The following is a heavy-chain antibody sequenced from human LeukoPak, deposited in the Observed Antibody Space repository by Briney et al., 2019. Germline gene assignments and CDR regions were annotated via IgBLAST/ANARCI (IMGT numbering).Heavy chain of an antibody. CDR2: ISYDGSNK. Sequence: GGSLRLSCAASGFTFSSYGMPWVRQAPGKGLEWVAVISYDGSNKYYADSVKGRFTISRDNSKNTLYLQMNSLRAEDTAVYYCAREDCSGGSCYPHYYYYGMDVWGQGTTVTVSS. D-gene: IGHD2-15*01. V-gene: IGHV3-30*03. CDR3: AREDCSGGSCYPHYYYYGMDV. J-gene: IGHJ6*02. CDR1: GFTFSSYG.